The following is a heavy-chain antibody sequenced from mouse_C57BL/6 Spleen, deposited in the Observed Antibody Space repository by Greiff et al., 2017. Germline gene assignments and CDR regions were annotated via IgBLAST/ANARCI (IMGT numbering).Heavy chain of an antibody. CDR3: ASLANWDPFFDY. Sequence: EVHLVESGGGLVKPGGSLKLSCAASGFTFSDYGMHWVRQAPEKGLEWVAYISSGSSTIYYADTVKGRFTIASDNAKNTLFLHMTSLRSADTAMYYCASLANWDPFFDYWGQGTTLTVSS. J-gene: IGHJ2*01. V-gene: IGHV5-17*01. CDR2: ISSGSSTI. D-gene: IGHD4-1*01. CDR1: GFTFSDYG.